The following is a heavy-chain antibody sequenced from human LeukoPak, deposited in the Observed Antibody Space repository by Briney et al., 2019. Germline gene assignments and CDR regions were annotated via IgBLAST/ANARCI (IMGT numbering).Heavy chain of an antibody. CDR1: GFTFSSYA. V-gene: IGHV3-30*04. J-gene: IGHJ6*03. Sequence: GGSLRLSCAASGFTFSSYAMHWARQAPGKGLEWVAVISYDGSNKYYADSVKGRFTISRDNSKNTLYLQMNSLRAEDTAVYYCAREGGDYYYYYYMDVWGKGTTVTVSS. CDR2: ISYDGSNK. CDR3: AREGGDYYYYYYMDV. D-gene: IGHD4-17*01.